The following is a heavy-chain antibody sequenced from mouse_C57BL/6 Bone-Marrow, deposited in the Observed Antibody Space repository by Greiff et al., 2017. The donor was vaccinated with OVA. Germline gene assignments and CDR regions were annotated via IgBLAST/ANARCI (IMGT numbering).Heavy chain of an antibody. CDR1: GFSLTSYG. V-gene: IGHV2-2*01. Sequence: VQRVESGPGLVQPSQSLSITCTVSGFSLTSYGVHWVRQSPGKGLEWLGVIWSGGSTDYNAAFISRLSISKDNSKSQVFFKMNSLQADDTAIYYCAREDYLAWFAYWGQGTLVTVSA. J-gene: IGHJ3*01. CDR3: AREDYLAWFAY. CDR2: IWSGGST. D-gene: IGHD2-4*01.